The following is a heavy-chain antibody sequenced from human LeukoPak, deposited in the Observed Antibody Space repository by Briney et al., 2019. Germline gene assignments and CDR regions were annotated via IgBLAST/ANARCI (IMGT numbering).Heavy chain of an antibody. D-gene: IGHD4-23*01. J-gene: IGHJ4*02. CDR3: ARDDYGGVDY. V-gene: IGHV3-7*01. Sequence: PGGSLRLSCAASGFTFSTYWRSWVRQAPGKGLEWVANINQDGSEKYYVDSVKGRFTISRDNAKNSLYLQMNSLRAEDTAVYYCARDDYGGVDYWGQGTLVPVSS. CDR1: GFTFSTYW. CDR2: INQDGSEK.